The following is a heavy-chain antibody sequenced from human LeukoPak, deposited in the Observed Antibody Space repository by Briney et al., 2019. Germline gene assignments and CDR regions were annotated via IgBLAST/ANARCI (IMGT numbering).Heavy chain of an antibody. J-gene: IGHJ4*02. CDR1: GYSFTTYV. Sequence: GGSLRLSCVASGYSFTTYVMNWVRQSPGKGLEWVSHISESSNTIHYADSVKGRFTISRDNARRSLYLQMNSLRAEDTGVYYCARACGGASCYDTADFDCWGQGTLVTVAS. D-gene: IGHD2-2*01. CDR2: ISESSNTI. V-gene: IGHV3-48*01. CDR3: ARACGGASCYDTADFDC.